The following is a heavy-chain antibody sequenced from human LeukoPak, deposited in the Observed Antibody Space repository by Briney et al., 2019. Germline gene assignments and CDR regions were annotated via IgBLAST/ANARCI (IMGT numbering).Heavy chain of an antibody. CDR3: AKDIRGLLNAFDI. J-gene: IGHJ3*02. CDR2: IYHSGST. CDR1: GYSISSGYY. D-gene: IGHD3-10*01. V-gene: IGHV4-38-2*02. Sequence: SETLSLTCTVSGYSISSGYYWGWIRQPPGKGLEWIGSIYHSGSTYYNPSLKSRVTISVDTSKNQFSLKLSSVTAADTALYYCAKDIRGLLNAFDIWGQGTMVTVSS.